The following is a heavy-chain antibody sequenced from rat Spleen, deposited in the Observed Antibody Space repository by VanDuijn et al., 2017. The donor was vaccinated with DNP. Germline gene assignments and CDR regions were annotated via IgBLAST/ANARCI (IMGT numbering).Heavy chain of an antibody. Sequence: EVQLVESGGGLVQPGRSLKVSCAASGFTFSDYYMAWVRQAPKKGLEWVATIIYDGSRTYYRDSVKGRFTISRDNAKSTLYLQMDSLRCEDTATYYCAAFDGSNYRWYCDFWGPGTMVTVSS. D-gene: IGHD1-9*01. V-gene: IGHV5S10*01. J-gene: IGHJ1*01. CDR3: AAFDGSNYRWYCDF. CDR2: IIYDGSRT. CDR1: GFTFSDYY.